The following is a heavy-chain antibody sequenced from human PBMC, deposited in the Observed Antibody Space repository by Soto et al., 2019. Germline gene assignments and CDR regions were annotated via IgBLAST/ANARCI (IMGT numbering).Heavy chain of an antibody. CDR3: AKGPGRGYSGYDFPYYFDY. D-gene: IGHD5-12*01. V-gene: IGHV3-23*01. Sequence: EVQLLESGGGLVQPGGSLRLSCAASGFTFSSYAMSWVRQAPGKGLEWVSAISGSGGSTYYADSVKGRFTISRDNSKNTRYLQMNSQRAEDTAVYYCAKGPGRGYSGYDFPYYFDYWGQGTLVSGSS. J-gene: IGHJ4*02. CDR2: ISGSGGST. CDR1: GFTFSSYA.